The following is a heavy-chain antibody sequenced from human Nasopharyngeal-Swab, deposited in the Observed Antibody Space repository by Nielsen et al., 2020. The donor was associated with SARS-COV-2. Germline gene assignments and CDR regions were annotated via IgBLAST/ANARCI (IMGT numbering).Heavy chain of an antibody. J-gene: IGHJ4*02. CDR3: ARDPSYSSGWTPLYYSDY. CDR2: IRQDGNER. D-gene: IGHD6-19*01. Sequence: GGSLRLSCAASGFTFTNYWMTWVRQAPGKGLEWLANIRQDGNERNHVAAVRGRFTISRDNAENSLFLQMNSLRDEDTAVYYCARDPSYSSGWTPLYYSDYWGQGTLVTVSS. CDR1: GFTFTNYW. V-gene: IGHV3-7*01.